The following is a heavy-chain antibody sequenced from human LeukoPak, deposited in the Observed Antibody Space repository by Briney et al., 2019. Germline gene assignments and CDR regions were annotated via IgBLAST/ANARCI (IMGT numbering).Heavy chain of an antibody. Sequence: SQTLSLTCAISGDSDSSNSAAWNWIRQSPSRGLEWLGRTYYRSKWYNDYAVSVKSRITINPDTSKNQFSLQLNSVTPEDTAVYYCARDVNRPYSSSDDAFDTWGQGTMVTVSS. CDR3: ARDVNRPYSSSDDAFDT. CDR2: TYYRSKWYN. V-gene: IGHV6-1*01. J-gene: IGHJ3*02. CDR1: GDSDSSNSAA. D-gene: IGHD6-13*01.